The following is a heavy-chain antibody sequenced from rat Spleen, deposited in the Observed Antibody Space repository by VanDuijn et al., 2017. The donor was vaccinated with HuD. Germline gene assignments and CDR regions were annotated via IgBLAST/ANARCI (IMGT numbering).Heavy chain of an antibody. CDR1: GFTFSYYS. CDR2: ITPEGTNT. Sequence: EVQLVESGGGLVQPGRSLKLSCAASGFTFSYYSMAWVRQTPTEYLEWFASITPEGTNTYYRDSVKGRFTISRDNAKSTIYLQMDSLRSEDTATYYCARHDSSYISVDWFSYWGQGTLVTVSS. CDR3: ARHDSSYISVDWFSY. V-gene: IGHV5S14*01. D-gene: IGHD1-2*01. J-gene: IGHJ3*01.